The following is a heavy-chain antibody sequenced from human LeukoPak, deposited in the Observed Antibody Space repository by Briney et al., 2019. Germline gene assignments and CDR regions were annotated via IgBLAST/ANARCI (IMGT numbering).Heavy chain of an antibody. Sequence: ASVKVSCKASGYIFTSYGINWVRQAPGQGLEWMGWISAYNGNTNYAQKLQGRVTMTTDTSTSTAYMELRSLRSDDTAVYYCAREHCSGGSCYTNNWGQGTLVTVSS. J-gene: IGHJ4*02. CDR3: AREHCSGGSCYTNN. V-gene: IGHV1-18*01. CDR1: GYIFTSYG. CDR2: ISAYNGNT. D-gene: IGHD2-15*01.